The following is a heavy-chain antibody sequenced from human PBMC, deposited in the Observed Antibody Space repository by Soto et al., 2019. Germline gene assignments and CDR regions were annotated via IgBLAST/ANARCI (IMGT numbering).Heavy chain of an antibody. J-gene: IGHJ3*02. CDR3: ARHLNYYDSSGYWFDI. V-gene: IGHV5-51*01. CDR1: GYSFTSYW. D-gene: IGHD3-22*01. CDR2: IYPGDSDT. Sequence: ESLNLSCKGSGYSFTSYWIGWVRQMPGKGLEWMGIIYPGDSDTRYIPSFQGQVTISADKSISTAYLQWSSLKASDTAMYYCARHLNYYDSSGYWFDIWGQGTMVTVSS.